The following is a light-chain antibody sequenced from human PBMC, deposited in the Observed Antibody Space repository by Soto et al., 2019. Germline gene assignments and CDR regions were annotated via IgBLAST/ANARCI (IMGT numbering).Light chain of an antibody. CDR1: QSLVHIDGNTY. CDR2: KSS. CDR3: MQATQAYT. V-gene: IGKV2-24*01. Sequence: DIVLTQTRLSSPVTLGQPASISCRSSQSLVHIDGNTYFNWLQQRPGQPPRLLIYKSSTRFPGVPDRFSGSGAGTDFTLNISRVEAEDVGVYYCMQATQAYTFGQGTRLESK. J-gene: IGKJ2*01.